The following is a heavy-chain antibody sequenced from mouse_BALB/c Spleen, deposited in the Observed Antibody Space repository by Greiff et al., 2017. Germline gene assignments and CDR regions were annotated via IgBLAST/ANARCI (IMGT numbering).Heavy chain of an antibody. Sequence: EVMLVESGGGLVKLGGSLKLSCAASGFTFSSYYMSWVRQTPEKRLELVAAINSNGGSTYYPDTVKGRFTISRDNAKNTLYLQMSSLKSEDTALYYCASYGKGYAMDYWGQGTSVTVSS. V-gene: IGHV5-6-2*01. CDR1: GFTFSSYY. J-gene: IGHJ4*01. CDR3: ASYGKGYAMDY. D-gene: IGHD2-1*01. CDR2: INSNGGST.